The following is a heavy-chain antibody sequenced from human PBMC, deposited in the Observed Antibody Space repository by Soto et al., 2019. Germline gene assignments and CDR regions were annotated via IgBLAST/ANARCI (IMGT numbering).Heavy chain of an antibody. J-gene: IGHJ5*02. Sequence: ETLSLTCTVSGGSISRSSYSWAWIRQPPGKGLEWIGTLYYSGNTYYNPSLKSRVTISVDTSKNQFSLKLSSVTAADTAVYYCATRQGGSYNWFDPWGQGTLVTVSS. CDR1: GGSISRSSYS. CDR3: ATRQGGSYNWFDP. V-gene: IGHV4-39*01. CDR2: LYYSGNT. D-gene: IGHD2-15*01.